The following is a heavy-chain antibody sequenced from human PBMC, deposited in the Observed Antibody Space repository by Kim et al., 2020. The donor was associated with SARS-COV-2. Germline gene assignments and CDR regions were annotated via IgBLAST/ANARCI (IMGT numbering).Heavy chain of an antibody. V-gene: IGHV3-30*18. Sequence: GGSLRLSCVASGFTFRSHGMHWVRQAPAKGLEWVATISFDGRKTYYRDSVKGRFTISRDNSKDTLFLEMHSLRVEEAALYYCAKPTVDTNMNPYYYSGMDVWGQGTTVTVSS. J-gene: IGHJ6*02. CDR3: AKPTVDTNMNPYYYSGMDV. CDR2: ISFDGRKT. CDR1: GFTFRSHG. D-gene: IGHD5-18*01.